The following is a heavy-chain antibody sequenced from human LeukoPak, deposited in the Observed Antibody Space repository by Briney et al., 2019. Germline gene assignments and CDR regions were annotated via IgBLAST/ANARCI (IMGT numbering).Heavy chain of an antibody. D-gene: IGHD3-9*01. Sequence: SQTLSLTCTVSGGSISSGGYYWSWLRQHPGKGLEWIGYIYYSGSTYYNPSLKSRVTISVDTSKNQFSLKLSSVTAADTAVYYCARVYFDWLFSSGMDVWGQGTTVTVSS. CDR3: ARVYFDWLFSSGMDV. V-gene: IGHV4-31*03. CDR1: GGSISSGGYY. J-gene: IGHJ6*02. CDR2: IYYSGST.